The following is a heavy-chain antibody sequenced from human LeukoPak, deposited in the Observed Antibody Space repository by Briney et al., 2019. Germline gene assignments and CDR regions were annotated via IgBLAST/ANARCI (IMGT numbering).Heavy chain of an antibody. V-gene: IGHV4-34*10. CDR2: INHSGST. CDR3: ARYDFNKFFDY. J-gene: IGHJ4*02. CDR1: GGSFSGYY. D-gene: IGHD3-3*01. Sequence: YPSETLSLTCAVYGGSFSGYYWSWIRQPPGKGLEWIGEINHSGSTNYNPSLKSRVTMSVDTSKNQFSLKLTSVTAADTAVYYCARYDFNKFFDYWGQGILATVSS.